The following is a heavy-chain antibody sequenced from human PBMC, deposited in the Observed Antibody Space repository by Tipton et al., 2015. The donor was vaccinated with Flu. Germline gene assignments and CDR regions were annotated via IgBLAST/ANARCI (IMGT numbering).Heavy chain of an antibody. CDR2: IYYSGST. CDR3: ASGRPHCSGGSCYSGPSDA. D-gene: IGHD2-15*01. J-gene: IGHJ5*01. CDR1: GGSISSDDYF. V-gene: IGHV4-39*07. Sequence: LRLSCTVSGGSISSDDYFWGWIRQPPGKGLEWIGRIYYSGSTYYSSSLKSRVTISLDTSNNQFSLKVTSVTAAATAVYYCASGRPHCSGGSCYSGPSDAWGQRTLVTVSS.